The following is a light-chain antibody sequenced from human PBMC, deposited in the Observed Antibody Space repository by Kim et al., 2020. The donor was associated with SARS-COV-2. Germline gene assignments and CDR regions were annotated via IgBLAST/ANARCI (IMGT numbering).Light chain of an antibody. CDR2: YDN. J-gene: IGLJ3*02. V-gene: IGLV1-36*01. Sequence: QSVLTQPPSVSEAPRQRVTISCSGSSSNIGKNAVTWYQQLPGKAPKLLIYYDNLLPSGGSDRFSGSKSGTSASLAISGLQAEDEADYYWAAWDDSLTAWVFGGGTQLTVL. CDR3: AAWDDSLTAWV. CDR1: SSNIGKNA.